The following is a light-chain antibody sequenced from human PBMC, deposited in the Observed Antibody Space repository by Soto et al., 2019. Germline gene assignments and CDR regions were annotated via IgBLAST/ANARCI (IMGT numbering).Light chain of an antibody. CDR1: QSVRSSY. CDR3: QQRSNWPPIT. Sequence: EIVLTQSPGTLSLSPGERATLSCRASQSVRSSYLAWYQQKPGQAPRLLIYGASSRATGIPDRISGSGSGTDFTLTISSLEPEDFAVYYCQQRSNWPPITFGQGTRLEVK. V-gene: IGKV3D-20*02. J-gene: IGKJ5*01. CDR2: GAS.